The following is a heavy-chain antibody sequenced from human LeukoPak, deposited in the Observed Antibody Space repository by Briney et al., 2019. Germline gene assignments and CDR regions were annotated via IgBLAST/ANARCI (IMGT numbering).Heavy chain of an antibody. CDR2: ISSSGSTI. Sequence: GSLRLSCAASGFAFSGYWMHWVRQAPGKGLEWVSYISSSGSTIYYADSVKGRFTISRDNAKNSLYLQMNSLRAEDTAVYYCAELGITMIGGVWGKGTTVTISS. CDR3: AELGITMIGGV. D-gene: IGHD3-10*02. J-gene: IGHJ6*04. CDR1: GFAFSGYW. V-gene: IGHV3-48*04.